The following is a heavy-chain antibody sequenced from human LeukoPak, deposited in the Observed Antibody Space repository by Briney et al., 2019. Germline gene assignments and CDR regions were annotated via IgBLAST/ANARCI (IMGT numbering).Heavy chain of an antibody. CDR1: GFTFSSYG. Sequence: PGGSLRLSCAASGFTFSSYGMNWVRQAPGKGLEWVSSISSSSSYIYYAESVKGRFTISRDNAKNSLYLQMNSLRAEDTAVYYCARDALRYFDWPNAFDIWGQGTMVTVSS. D-gene: IGHD3-9*01. CDR3: ARDALRYFDWPNAFDI. V-gene: IGHV3-21*01. J-gene: IGHJ3*02. CDR2: ISSSSSYI.